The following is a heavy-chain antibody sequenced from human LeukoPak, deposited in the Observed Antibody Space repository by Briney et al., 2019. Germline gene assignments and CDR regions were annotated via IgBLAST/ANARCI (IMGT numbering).Heavy chain of an antibody. D-gene: IGHD6-19*01. CDR3: ARPETQYSSGLDGFDI. CDR2: INSDGSRT. V-gene: IGHV3-74*01. Sequence: PGGSLRLSCAASGFTFSTYWMHWVRQAAGKGLVWESRINSDGSRTTYADSVKGRFTISRDNAKNTLYLQMNSLRTEDTAVYYCARPETQYSSGLDGFDIWGQGTMVTVSS. J-gene: IGHJ3*02. CDR1: GFTFSTYW.